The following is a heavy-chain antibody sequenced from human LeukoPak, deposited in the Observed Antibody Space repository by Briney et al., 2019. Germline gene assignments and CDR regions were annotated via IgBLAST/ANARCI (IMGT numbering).Heavy chain of an antibody. D-gene: IGHD2-2*01. CDR2: INHSGST. CDR3: ARAYCSSTSCRNWFDP. J-gene: IGHJ5*02. Sequence: SETLSLTCAVYGGSFSGYYWSWIRQPPGKGLEWVGEINHSGSTNYNTSLKSRVTLSVNTSKNQFFLKLSAVTAADTAVYYCARAYCSSTSCRNWFDPWGQGTLVTVSS. CDR1: GGSFSGYY. V-gene: IGHV4-34*01.